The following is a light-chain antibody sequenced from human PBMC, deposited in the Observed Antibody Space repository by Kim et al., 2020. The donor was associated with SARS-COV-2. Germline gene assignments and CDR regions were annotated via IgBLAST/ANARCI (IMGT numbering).Light chain of an antibody. J-gene: IGLJ3*02. CDR1: RGSIANNY. CDR2: EDN. V-gene: IGLV6-57*02. CDR3: QSYDSSNWV. Sequence: GKKVTMSCTGSRGSIANNYVQWYQQRPGSAPTTVIYEDNQRPSGVPDRFSGSVDSSSNSASLTISGLKTEDEADYYCQSYDSSNWVFGGGTQLTVL.